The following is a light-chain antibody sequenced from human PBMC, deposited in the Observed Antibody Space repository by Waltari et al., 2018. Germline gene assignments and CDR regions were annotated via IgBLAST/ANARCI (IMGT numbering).Light chain of an antibody. J-gene: IGKJ2*01. CDR1: QSVSSD. CDR3: QQYNKWPYT. Sequence: EIVMTQSPATLSVSPGERATLSCRASQSVSSDLAWYQQKPGQAPRLLIYGASTRATGIPARFRGSGSGTDFTLTISSLQSEDFAVYYCQQYNKWPYTFGQGTKL. V-gene: IGKV3-15*01. CDR2: GAS.